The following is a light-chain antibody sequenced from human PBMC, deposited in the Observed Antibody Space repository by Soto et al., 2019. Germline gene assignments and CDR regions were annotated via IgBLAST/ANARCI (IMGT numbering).Light chain of an antibody. CDR2: DAS. CDR1: QSVSSY. J-gene: IGKJ5*01. CDR3: QQRSNPIT. V-gene: IGKV3-11*01. Sequence: EIEMTQSPATLSLSPGERATLSCRASQSVSSYLAWYQQKPGQAPRLLIYDASSRATGIPARFSGSGSGTDFTLTISSLEPEDFAVYYCQQRSNPITFGQGTQLEIK.